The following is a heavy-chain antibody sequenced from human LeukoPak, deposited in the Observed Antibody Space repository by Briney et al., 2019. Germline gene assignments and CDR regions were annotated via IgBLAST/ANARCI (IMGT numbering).Heavy chain of an antibody. CDR2: IYTSVST. D-gene: IGHD3-16*02. CDR3: ARSDYVWGSYRYLDY. J-gene: IGHJ4*02. CDR1: GGSISSGSYY. V-gene: IGHV4-61*02. Sequence: SETLSLTCTVSGGSISSGSYYWSWIRQPAGKGLEWIGRIYTSVSTNYNPSLKSRVTISVDTSKNQFSLKLSSVTAADTAVYYCARSDYVWGSYRYLDYWGQGTLVTVSS.